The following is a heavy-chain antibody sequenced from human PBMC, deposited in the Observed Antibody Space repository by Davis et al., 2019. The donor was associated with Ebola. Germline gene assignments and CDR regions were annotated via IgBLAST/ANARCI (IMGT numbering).Heavy chain of an antibody. D-gene: IGHD5-24*01. V-gene: IGHV3-53*01. CDR2: IYPGGST. CDR1: GFTFSSYW. J-gene: IGHJ4*02. Sequence: GGSLRLSCAASGFTFSSYWMSWVRQAPGKGLEWVSVIYPGGSTYYADSVKGRFTVSRDNSKNTLFFQMNSLRAEDTAVYYCARGDGYNFFDYWGQGTLVTVSS. CDR3: ARGDGYNFFDY.